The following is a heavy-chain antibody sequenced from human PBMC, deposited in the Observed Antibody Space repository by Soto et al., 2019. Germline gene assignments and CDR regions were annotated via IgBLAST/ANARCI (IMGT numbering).Heavy chain of an antibody. Sequence: CILKHQHPGKGLEWIGYIYYSGSTYYNPSLKSRVTISVDTSKNQFSLKLSSVTAADTAVYYCASYCSGGSCDSPAEYFQHWGQGTLVTVSS. D-gene: IGHD2-15*01. J-gene: IGHJ1*01. V-gene: IGHV4-31*02. CDR3: ASYCSGGSCDSPAEYFQH. CDR2: IYYSGST.